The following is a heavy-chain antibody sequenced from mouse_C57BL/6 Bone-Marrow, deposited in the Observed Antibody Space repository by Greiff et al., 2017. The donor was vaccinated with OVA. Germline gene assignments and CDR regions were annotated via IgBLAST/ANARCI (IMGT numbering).Heavy chain of an antibody. CDR1: GYTFTSYG. V-gene: IGHV1-81*01. D-gene: IGHD2-4*01. CDR2: IYPRSGNT. J-gene: IGHJ4*01. CDR3: ARNDYDGVYYAMDY. Sequence: QVQLQQSGAELARPGASVKLSCKASGYTFTSYGISWVKQRTGQGLEWIGEIYPRSGNTYYNEKFKGKATLTADKSSSTAYMELRSRTSEDSAVYVCARNDYDGVYYAMDYWGQGTSVTVSS.